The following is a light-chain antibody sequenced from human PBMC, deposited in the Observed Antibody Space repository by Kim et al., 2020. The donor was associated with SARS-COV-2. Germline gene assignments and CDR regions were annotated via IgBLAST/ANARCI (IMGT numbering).Light chain of an antibody. CDR2: GAS. V-gene: IGKV3-20*01. CDR1: QSVSSSY. CDR3: QQYGSSLTST. J-gene: IGKJ2*01. Sequence: SPGERATLSCRASQSVSSSYLAWYQQKPGQAPRLLIYGASSRATGIPDRFSGSGSGTDFTLTISRLEPEDFAVYYCQQYGSSLTSTFGQGTKLEI.